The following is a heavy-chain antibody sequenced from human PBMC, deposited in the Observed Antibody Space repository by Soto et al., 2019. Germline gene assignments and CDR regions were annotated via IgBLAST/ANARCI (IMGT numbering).Heavy chain of an antibody. J-gene: IGHJ4*02. CDR3: ARQFSSTWPLDY. V-gene: IGHV3-53*01. CDR2: IYSGGIT. Sequence: GGSLRLSCAASGFTVSSNYMSWVRQAPGKGLEWVSVIYSGGITYYADSVKGRFTISRDNSKNTLYLQMNSLRAEDTAVYYCARQFSSTWPLDYWGQGTLVTVSA. D-gene: IGHD6-13*01. CDR1: GFTVSSNY.